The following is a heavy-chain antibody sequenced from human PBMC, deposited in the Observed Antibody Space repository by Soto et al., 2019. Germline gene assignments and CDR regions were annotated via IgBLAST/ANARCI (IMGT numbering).Heavy chain of an antibody. CDR3: ERDRVYYYDSSGYYDYYYYGMDV. Sequence: QVQLVQSGAEVKKPGSSVKVSCKASGGTFSSYAISWVRQAPGQGLEWMGGIIPIFGTANYAQKFQGRVTITADESTSTAYMELSSLRSEETAVYYCERDRVYYYDSSGYYDYYYYGMDVWGQGTTVTVSS. V-gene: IGHV1-69*01. J-gene: IGHJ6*02. D-gene: IGHD3-22*01. CDR2: IIPIFGTA. CDR1: GGTFSSYA.